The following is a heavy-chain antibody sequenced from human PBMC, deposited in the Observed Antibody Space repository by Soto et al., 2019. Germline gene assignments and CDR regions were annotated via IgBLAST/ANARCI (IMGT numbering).Heavy chain of an antibody. Sequence: SVKVSCKASGATYSTSAISWVREAPGQGLEWMGGINPILGTPDYAHKFQGRVTITADESTSTVYMELGSLRSEDTALYFCARGGVDVVATSAFDYWGQGTLVTVSS. CDR2: INPILGTP. V-gene: IGHV1-69*13. D-gene: IGHD5-12*01. J-gene: IGHJ4*02. CDR3: ARGGVDVVATSAFDY. CDR1: GATYSTSA.